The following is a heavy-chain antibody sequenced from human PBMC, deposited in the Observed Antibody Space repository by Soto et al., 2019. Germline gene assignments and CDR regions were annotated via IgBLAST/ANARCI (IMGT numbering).Heavy chain of an antibody. CDR1: GFTFSSYA. D-gene: IGHD1-26*01. CDR2: ISGSGGST. V-gene: IGHV3-23*01. Sequence: EVQLLESGGGLVQPGGSLRLSCAASGFTFSSYAMRWVRQAPVKGLEGVSAISGSGGSTYYADSVKGRFTISRDNSKTTLYLQMNSLRAEDTAVYYCARRGSGSYYDYWGQGTLVTVSS. J-gene: IGHJ4*02. CDR3: ARRGSGSYYDY.